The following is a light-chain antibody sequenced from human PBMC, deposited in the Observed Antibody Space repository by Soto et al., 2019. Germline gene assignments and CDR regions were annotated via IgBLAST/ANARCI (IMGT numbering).Light chain of an antibody. V-gene: IGKV3-11*01. CDR2: STS. CDR3: QQRSSWPFT. Sequence: EIVLTQYPGTLSLSPGQRATLSCRASQSIGSYLAWYQQKPGQAPRLLIYSTSNRATGIPARFSGSGSGTDFTLTISSLETEDFALYYCQQRSSWPFTFGPGTRVDVK. CDR1: QSIGSY. J-gene: IGKJ3*01.